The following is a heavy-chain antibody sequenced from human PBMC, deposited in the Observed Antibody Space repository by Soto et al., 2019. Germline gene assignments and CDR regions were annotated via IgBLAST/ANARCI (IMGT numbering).Heavy chain of an antibody. V-gene: IGHV3-23*01. CDR3: GKGKGVGATTDGANC. D-gene: IGHD1-26*01. CDR2: IRSDGDTT. J-gene: IGHJ4*02. Sequence: EMQVLESGGGLVQPGGSLRLSCAASGFTFSSYGMNWVRQAPGKGLEWVSGIRSDGDTTYNADSVKGRFTVSRDTSKNTVNVQMNSLRAEDTAVYYCGKGKGVGATTDGANCWGQGTLVTVSS. CDR1: GFTFSSYG.